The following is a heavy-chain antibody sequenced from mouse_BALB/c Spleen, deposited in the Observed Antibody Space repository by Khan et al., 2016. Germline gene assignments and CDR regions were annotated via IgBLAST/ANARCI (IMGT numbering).Heavy chain of an antibody. CDR3: AKSKGNLYAMDY. CDR2: IWRGGST. CDR1: GFSLTSYG. J-gene: IGHJ4*01. D-gene: IGHD1-3*01. V-gene: IGHV2-5*01. Sequence: QVQLKESGPGLVQPSQSLSITCTVSGFSLTSYGVHWVRQSPGKGLEWLGVIWRGGSTDYNAAFMSRLSITKDNSKSQVFVKMNSLQAADAAIYYCAKSKGNLYAMDYWGQGTTVTVTS.